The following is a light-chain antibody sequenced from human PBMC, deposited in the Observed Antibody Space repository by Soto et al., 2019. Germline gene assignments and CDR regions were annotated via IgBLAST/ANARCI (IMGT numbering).Light chain of an antibody. CDR3: QQYGSSPTWT. Sequence: EIVLTQSPGTLSLSPGERATLSCRASQSVSSSYLAWYQQKPGLAPRLLIYGASSRATGIPDRFSGSGSGTDFTLTISRLEPEDFAVYYCQQYGSSPTWTFGQGTKV. J-gene: IGKJ1*01. V-gene: IGKV3-20*01. CDR2: GAS. CDR1: QSVSSSY.